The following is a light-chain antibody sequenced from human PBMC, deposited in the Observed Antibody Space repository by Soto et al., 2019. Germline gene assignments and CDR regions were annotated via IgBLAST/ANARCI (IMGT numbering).Light chain of an antibody. J-gene: IGKJ4*01. Sequence: DIVMTQSPLSLPVTPGEPASISCRSSQSLLHSNGYNYLDWYLQKPGQSPQLLIYWGSNRASGVPDRFSGSGSGTNFTLKISRVEAEDVVVYYCKQPLQTPLTFGGGTKVEIK. CDR3: KQPLQTPLT. CDR2: WGS. V-gene: IGKV2-28*01. CDR1: QSLLHSNGYNY.